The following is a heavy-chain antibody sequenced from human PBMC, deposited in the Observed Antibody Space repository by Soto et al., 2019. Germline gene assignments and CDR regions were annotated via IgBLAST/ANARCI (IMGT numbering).Heavy chain of an antibody. V-gene: IGHV4-30-4*01. CDR2: TFHSGPS. D-gene: IGHD6-13*01. CDR3: ARVGYIAKDYFYYFGLDV. CDR1: GGSISGGPYY. J-gene: IGHJ6*02. Sequence: SETLSLTCNVSGGSISGGPYYWSWIRQPPGKGLEWIGYTFHSGPSFYNPSLKSRLSISLDTSRNQFSLKMSSVTAADTAVYFCARVGYIAKDYFYYFGLDVWGQGTTVTVSS.